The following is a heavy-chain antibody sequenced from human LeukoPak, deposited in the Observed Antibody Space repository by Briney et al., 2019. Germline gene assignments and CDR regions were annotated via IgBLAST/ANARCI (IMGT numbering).Heavy chain of an antibody. CDR1: GFTFSSYS. J-gene: IGHJ1*01. CDR3: AKDLGIAEEYFQH. Sequence: GGSLRLSCAASGFTFSSYSMNWVRQAPGKGLEWVSAISGSGGSTYYADSVKGRFTISRDNSKNTLYLQMNSLRAEDTAVYYCAKDLGIAEEYFQHWGQGTLVTVSS. V-gene: IGHV3-23*01. D-gene: IGHD6-13*01. CDR2: ISGSGGST.